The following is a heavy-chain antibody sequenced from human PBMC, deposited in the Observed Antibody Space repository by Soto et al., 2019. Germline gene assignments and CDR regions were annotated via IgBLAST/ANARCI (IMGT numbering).Heavy chain of an antibody. CDR1: GFTLSSYA. CDR2: ISGSGGST. Sequence: EVQLLESGGGLVQPGGSLRLSCAASGFTLSSYAMSWVRQAPGKGLEWVSAISGSGGSTYYADSVKGRFTISRDNSKNTLYLQMNSLRAEDTAVYYCAKETFNMVRGAPAPYDYWGQGTLVTVSS. J-gene: IGHJ4*02. D-gene: IGHD3-10*01. CDR3: AKETFNMVRGAPAPYDY. V-gene: IGHV3-23*01.